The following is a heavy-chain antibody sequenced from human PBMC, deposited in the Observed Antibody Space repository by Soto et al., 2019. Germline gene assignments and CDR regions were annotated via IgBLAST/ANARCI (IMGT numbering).Heavy chain of an antibody. CDR2: INPSGGST. D-gene: IGHD3-9*01. J-gene: IGHJ3*02. V-gene: IGHV1-46*03. Sequence: AKAKLTCKAWVCTITSKCLYWVRQAPGQGLEWMGIINPSGGSTSYAQKFQGRVTMTRDTSTSTVYMELSSLRSEDTAVYYCARDPRIRHFAWLYDAFDIWGQ. CDR3: ARDPRIRHFAWLYDAFDI. CDR1: VCTITSKC.